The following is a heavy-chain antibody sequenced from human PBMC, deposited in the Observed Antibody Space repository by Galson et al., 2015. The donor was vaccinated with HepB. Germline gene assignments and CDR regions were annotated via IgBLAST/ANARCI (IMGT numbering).Heavy chain of an antibody. V-gene: IGHV3-21*01. CDR1: GFTFSSYS. CDR2: ISSSSSYI. CDR3: ARFPDGPMVRGVITYDAFDI. Sequence: SLRLSCAASGFTFSSYSMNWVRQAPGKGLEWVSSISSSSSYIYYADSVKGRFTISRDNAKNSLYLQMNSLRAEDTAVYYCARFPDGPMVRGVITYDAFDIWGQGTMVTVSS. D-gene: IGHD3-10*01. J-gene: IGHJ3*02.